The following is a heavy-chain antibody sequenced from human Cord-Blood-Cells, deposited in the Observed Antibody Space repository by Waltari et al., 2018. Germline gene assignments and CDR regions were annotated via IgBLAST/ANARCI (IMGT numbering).Heavy chain of an antibody. V-gene: IGHV1-8*01. J-gene: IGHJ4*02. CDR2: MNPNSGNT. Sequence: TWVRQATGLGLEWMGWMNPNSGNTGYAQKFQGRVTMTRNTSISTAYMELSSLRSEDTAVYYCARGIYYDFWSGYYTFDYWGQGTLVTVSS. D-gene: IGHD3-3*01. CDR3: ARGIYYDFWSGYYTFDY.